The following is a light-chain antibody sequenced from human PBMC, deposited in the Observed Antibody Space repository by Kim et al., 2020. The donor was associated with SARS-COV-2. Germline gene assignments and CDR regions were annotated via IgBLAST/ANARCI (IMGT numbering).Light chain of an antibody. J-gene: IGLJ2*01. Sequence: QSVLTQPPSVSEAPGQRVTISCSGSTSNIGNNYVSWFQQLPGTAPKLLIYDNNKRPSGIPDRFSGSKSGASATLDITGLQTGDEADYYCGTWDSNLTAVVFAGGTQLTVL. CDR3: GTWDSNLTAVV. V-gene: IGLV1-51*01. CDR1: TSNIGNNY. CDR2: DNN.